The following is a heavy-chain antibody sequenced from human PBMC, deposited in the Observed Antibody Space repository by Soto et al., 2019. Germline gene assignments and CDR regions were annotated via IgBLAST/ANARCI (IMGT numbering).Heavy chain of an antibody. CDR1: GFSLRTYAVG. D-gene: IGHD6-13*01. CDR2: IYWNGEK. CDR3: AHRIAAPGRTLDY. Sequence: QITLKESGPTLVRPTQTLTLTCTVSGFSLRTYAVGVAWIRQSPGKALEWLGIIYWNGEKRYKSSLQTRLTITRDTSKNQVVLTMTDMAPLDTATYFCAHRIAAPGRTLDYWGQGVLVTVSS. V-gene: IGHV2-5*01. J-gene: IGHJ4*02.